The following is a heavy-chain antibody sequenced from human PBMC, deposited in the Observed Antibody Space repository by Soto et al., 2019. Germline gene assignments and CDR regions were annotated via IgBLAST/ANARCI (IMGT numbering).Heavy chain of an antibody. CDR2: ISYDGSNK. J-gene: IGHJ4*02. CDR3: ARVATVAGDFDY. V-gene: IGHV3-30-3*01. D-gene: IGHD6-19*01. CDR1: GFTFSSYA. Sequence: GGSLRLSCAASGFTFSSYAMHWVRQAPGKGLEWVAVISYDGSNKYYADSVKGRFTISRDNSKNTLYLQMNSLRAEDTAVYYCARVATVAGDFDYWGQGTLVTVSS.